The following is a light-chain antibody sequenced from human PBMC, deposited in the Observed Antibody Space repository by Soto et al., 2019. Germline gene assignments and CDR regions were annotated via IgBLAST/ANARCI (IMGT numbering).Light chain of an antibody. Sequence: DIQMTQSPSFVSASVGDRATITGRASQGISSWLAWYQHKPGRAPKLLIQAASSLESGVPTSFSGSGSGTDFPLTISSLQPEDFETYYCQQTASFPLTFGGGTKVEIK. J-gene: IGKJ4*01. CDR2: AAS. CDR1: QGISSW. V-gene: IGKV1-12*01. CDR3: QQTASFPLT.